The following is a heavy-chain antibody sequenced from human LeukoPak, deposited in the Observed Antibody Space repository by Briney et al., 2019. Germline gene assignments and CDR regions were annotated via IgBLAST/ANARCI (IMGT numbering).Heavy chain of an antibody. CDR1: EFTFDDYA. V-gene: IGHV3-9*01. D-gene: IGHD3-16*01. Sequence: GGSLTLSCAASEFTFDDYAMHWVRQAPGKGLGWVSGISWKSGTIAYADSVKGRFTISRDNAKNSLYLQMNSLRADDTALYYCASQPSFGHLLSGFHFDYWGQGTLVTVSS. CDR2: ISWKSGTI. J-gene: IGHJ4*02. CDR3: ASQPSFGHLLSGFHFDY.